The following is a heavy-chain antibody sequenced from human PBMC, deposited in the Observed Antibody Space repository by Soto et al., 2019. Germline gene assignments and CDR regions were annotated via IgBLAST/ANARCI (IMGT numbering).Heavy chain of an antibody. CDR1: GYRFTSFW. CDR3: ARGIAMDRIGWFDP. D-gene: IGHD3-22*01. V-gene: IGHV5-51*01. J-gene: IGHJ5*02. CDR2: IYPGEADI. Sequence: GDALKISCKGSGYRFTSFWIGCVRQMPGKGLEWWGIIYPGEADIRYTPCLQGKVTMSGDKSSSTAYQQWSSLKASATAIYYCARGIAMDRIGWFDPWGKGTLVTVSS.